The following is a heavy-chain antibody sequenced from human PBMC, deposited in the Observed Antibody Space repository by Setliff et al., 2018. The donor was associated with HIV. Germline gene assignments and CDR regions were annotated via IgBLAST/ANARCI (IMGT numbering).Heavy chain of an antibody. D-gene: IGHD4-17*01. CDR1: GYNFENYA. V-gene: IGHV7-4-1*02. CDR2: INANSGSP. Sequence: ASVKVSCKTSGYNFENYAINWVRQAPGRGLEWMGWINANSGSPIYAQAFTGRFLFSVDTAVATAYLQINNLKTEDTAVYFCARGLYGDYGGDLNWLDPWGHGTRVTVSS. CDR3: ARGLYGDYGGDLNWLDP. J-gene: IGHJ5*02.